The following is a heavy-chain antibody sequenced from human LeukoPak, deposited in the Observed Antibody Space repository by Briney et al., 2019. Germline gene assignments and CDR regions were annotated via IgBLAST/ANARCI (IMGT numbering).Heavy chain of an antibody. CDR1: GYTFTSYD. J-gene: IGHJ6*03. V-gene: IGHV1-69*05. Sequence: GASVKVSCKASGYTFTSYDINWVRQAPGQGLEWMGGLIPIFGTANYAQKFQGRVTITTDGSTSTAYMELSSLRSEDTAVYYCARAGQQLDPGYYYYMDVWGKGTTVTVSS. D-gene: IGHD6-13*01. CDR2: LIPIFGTA. CDR3: ARAGQQLDPGYYYYMDV.